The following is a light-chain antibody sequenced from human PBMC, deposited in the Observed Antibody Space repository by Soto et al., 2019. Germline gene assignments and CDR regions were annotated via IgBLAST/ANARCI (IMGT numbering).Light chain of an antibody. J-gene: IGKJ3*01. CDR2: GAS. CDR1: QSVSSSY. Sequence: EIVLTQSPGTLSLSPGERATLSCRASQSVSSSYLAWYQQKPGQAPRLLIYGASSSATGIPDRFSGSGSGPDFTLTISTLEPEDFAVYYCQQYASSPPITFGPGTQVDIK. V-gene: IGKV3-20*01. CDR3: QQYASSPPIT.